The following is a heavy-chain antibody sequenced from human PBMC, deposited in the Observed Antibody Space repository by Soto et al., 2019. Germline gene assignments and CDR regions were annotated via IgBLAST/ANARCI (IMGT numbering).Heavy chain of an antibody. D-gene: IGHD3-10*01. J-gene: IGHJ4*02. Sequence: SQTLSLPCTVSGGSLSSGGYYWSCNLQHPGKGLEWIGYIYYSGSTYYNASLKSGVTISVDTSKDQFSLKLSSVTAPDTAVYYCARDLIDGCWSLWGQGTLVTVSS. CDR1: GGSLSSGGYY. CDR3: ARDLIDGCWSL. V-gene: IGHV4-31*03. CDR2: IYYSGST.